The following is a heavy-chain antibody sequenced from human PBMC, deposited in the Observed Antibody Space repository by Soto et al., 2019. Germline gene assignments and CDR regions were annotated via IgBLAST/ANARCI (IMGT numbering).Heavy chain of an antibody. D-gene: IGHD3-9*01. Sequence: AASVTVSCKTSGYTFTGYYMHWVRQAPGQGLEWVGWISTFHGNTDFAQKLQGIVTLTTDTSTSTAYMELRDLRSDDTAVYFCARDEGGYVILTAYYKAHHSDPWGQGALVA. V-gene: IGHV1-18*04. CDR3: ARDEGGYVILTAYYKAHHSDP. CDR1: GYTFTGYY. CDR2: ISTFHGNT. J-gene: IGHJ5*02.